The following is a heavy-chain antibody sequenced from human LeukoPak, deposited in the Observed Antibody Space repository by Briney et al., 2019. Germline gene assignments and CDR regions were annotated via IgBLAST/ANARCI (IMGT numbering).Heavy chain of an antibody. D-gene: IGHD3-9*01. Sequence: SETLSLTCAVYGGSFSGYYWSWIRQPPGKGLEWIGYIYYSGSTNYNPSLKSRVTISVDTSKNQFSLKLSSVTAADTAVYYCASQPSKLRYFDWLSYWGQGTLVTVSS. CDR1: GGSFSGYY. J-gene: IGHJ4*02. V-gene: IGHV4-59*08. CDR2: IYYSGST. CDR3: ASQPSKLRYFDWLSY.